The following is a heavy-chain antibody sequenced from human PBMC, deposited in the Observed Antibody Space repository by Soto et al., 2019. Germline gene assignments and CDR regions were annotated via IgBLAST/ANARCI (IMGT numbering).Heavy chain of an antibody. CDR2: VYTDGTA. CDR3: AEGGFVDGDYMHHVMDV. CDR1: GNSMFNYY. Sequence: QVHLQESGPGLVKPSGTLSLICTVSGNSMFNYYWSWIRQPAGKGLEWIGRVYTDGTAIYNPSLRGRVSMSVDMSKNQFSLNVNSVTAADTAVYYCAEGGFVDGDYMHHVMDVWGQGATVIVS. D-gene: IGHD4-17*01. V-gene: IGHV4-4*07. J-gene: IGHJ6*02.